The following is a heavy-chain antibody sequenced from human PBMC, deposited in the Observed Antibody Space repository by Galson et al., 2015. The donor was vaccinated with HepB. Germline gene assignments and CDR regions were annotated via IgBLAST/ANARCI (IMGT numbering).Heavy chain of an antibody. CDR1: GGTFSNYA. Sequence: KVSCKASGGTFSNYAFSWVRQAPGQGLEWLGGIIPMFETGIYAQKFQDRITITADKSTSTVYMEVSSLRSGDTAVYYCARDRQHYYDTSGYSGASDYWGQGTLVTVSS. CDR2: IIPMFETG. D-gene: IGHD3-22*01. CDR3: ARDRQHYYDTSGYSGASDY. V-gene: IGHV1-69*06. J-gene: IGHJ4*02.